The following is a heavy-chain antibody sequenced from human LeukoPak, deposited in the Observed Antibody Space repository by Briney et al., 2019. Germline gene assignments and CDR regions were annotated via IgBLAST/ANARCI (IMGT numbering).Heavy chain of an antibody. J-gene: IGHJ3*02. V-gene: IGHV3-23*01. Sequence: GGSLRLSCAASSFSFSSYAMSWVRQAPGKGLEWVSTINNSGGTTYYADSVKGRFTISRDNSKNTLYMQMNSLRAEDTAVYYCAKDHGSSSWLRFDAFDIWGQGTMVTVSS. CDR2: INNSGGTT. D-gene: IGHD6-13*01. CDR1: SFSFSSYA. CDR3: AKDHGSSSWLRFDAFDI.